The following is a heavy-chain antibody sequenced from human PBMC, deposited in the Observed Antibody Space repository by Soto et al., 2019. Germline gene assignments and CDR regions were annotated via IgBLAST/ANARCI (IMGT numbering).Heavy chain of an antibody. CDR1: GFTVSSNY. V-gene: IGHV3-53*04. CDR3: ARPSSGSTRRNYYSMYV. D-gene: IGHD1-26*01. Sequence: EVQLVESGGGLVQPGGSLRLSCAASGFTVSSNYMSWVRQAPGKGLEWVSVIYSGGSTYYADSVKGRFTISRHNSKNTLYLQMNSLRAEDTAVYYCARPSSGSTRRNYYSMYVWGKGTTVTVSS. J-gene: IGHJ6*03. CDR2: IYSGGST.